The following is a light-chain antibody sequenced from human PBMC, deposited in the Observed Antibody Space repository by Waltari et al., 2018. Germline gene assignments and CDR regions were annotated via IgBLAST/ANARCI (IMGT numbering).Light chain of an antibody. CDR2: EVS. CDR3: SSYTSSSTLGVV. CDR1: SSDVGGYHY. J-gene: IGLJ2*01. V-gene: IGLV2-14*01. Sequence: QSALTPPASVSGSPGQSITISCTGTSSDVGGYHYVSWYHTHPVKAPKLMIYEVSNRPSGVSNRFSGSKAGNTASLTISGLQAEDEADYYCSSYTSSSTLGVVFGGGTKLTVL.